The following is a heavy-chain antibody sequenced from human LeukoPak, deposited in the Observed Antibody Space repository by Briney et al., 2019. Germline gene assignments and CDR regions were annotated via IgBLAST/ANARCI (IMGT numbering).Heavy chain of an antibody. J-gene: IGHJ5*01. D-gene: IGHD6-19*01. CDR1: GFTFSSYG. CDR3: AKDWGASGWYNWFDS. CDR2: IWYDGSNK. V-gene: IGHV3-30*02. Sequence: GGSLRLSCAASGFTFSSYGMHWVRQAPGKGLEWVAVIWYDGSNKYYVDSVKGRLTISRDNSKNTLYLQMNSLTTEDTAIYYCAKDWGASGWYNWFDSWGQGTQVTVSS.